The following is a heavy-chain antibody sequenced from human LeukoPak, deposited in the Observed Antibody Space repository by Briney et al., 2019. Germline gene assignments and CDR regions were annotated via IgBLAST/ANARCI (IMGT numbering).Heavy chain of an antibody. V-gene: IGHV4-59*01. CDR2: IDNSGRT. CDR1: DGSISNYY. D-gene: IGHD3-22*01. J-gene: IGHJ3*02. CDR3: ARTDYYDSSVIYYYALDI. Sequence: SETLSLTCTVSDGSISNYYWSWVRQPPGKGLEWIAYIDNSGRTNYNPSLRSRVTISINMSRNQFSLNLTSVTAADTAVYYCARTDYYDSSVIYYYALDIWGQGTMVTVSS.